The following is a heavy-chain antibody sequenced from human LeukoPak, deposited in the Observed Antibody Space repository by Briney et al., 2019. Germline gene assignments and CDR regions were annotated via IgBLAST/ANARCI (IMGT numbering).Heavy chain of an antibody. Sequence: PSETLSLTCTVSGGSISSHYWSWIRQPPGKGLEWIGYIYYSGITNYNPSLKSRVIISVETSKNQFSLKLNSVTAADTAVYYCARDDALDYWGQGTLVTVSS. CDR1: GGSISSHY. CDR2: IYYSGIT. J-gene: IGHJ4*02. V-gene: IGHV4-59*11. CDR3: ARDDALDY.